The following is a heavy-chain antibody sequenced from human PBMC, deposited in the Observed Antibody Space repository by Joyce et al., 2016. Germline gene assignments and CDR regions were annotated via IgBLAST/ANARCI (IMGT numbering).Heavy chain of an antibody. J-gene: IGHJ5*02. D-gene: IGHD6-25*01. V-gene: IGHV3-53*01. CDR3: ARDQGSAADWLDP. CDR2: IYVGCST. CDR1: GFIVSRNY. Sequence: EVHLVESGGGLIQPGGSLRLSCAASGFIVSRNYMTWVRQAPGKGLVCVSVIYVGCSTYYADSVKGRFTSSRDNSKNTVYLQMNSLKAEDTAVYYCARDQGSAADWLDPWGQGTLVTVSS.